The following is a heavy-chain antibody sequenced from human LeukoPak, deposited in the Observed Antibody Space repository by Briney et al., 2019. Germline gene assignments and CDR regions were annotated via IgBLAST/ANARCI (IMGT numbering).Heavy chain of an antibody. CDR3: AKEGLDQLLSDY. V-gene: IGHV3-30*02. CDR1: NFTFGSYG. Sequence: GGSLRLSCAASNFTFGSYGMNWVRHVPGKGLEWVAYISYDGSDKYYTDSVKGRFTISRDNSKNTLYLQMNSLRAEDTAVYYCAKEGLDQLLSDYWGQGTLVTISS. J-gene: IGHJ4*02. D-gene: IGHD2-2*01. CDR2: ISYDGSDK.